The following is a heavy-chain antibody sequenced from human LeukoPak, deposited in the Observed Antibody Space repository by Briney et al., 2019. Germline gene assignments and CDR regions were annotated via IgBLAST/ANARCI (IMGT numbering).Heavy chain of an antibody. CDR1: GYTLTELS. CDR2: FDPEDGET. D-gene: IGHD3-22*01. J-gene: IGHJ4*02. V-gene: IGHV1-24*01. Sequence: GAPVKVSCKVSGYTLTELSMHWVRQAPGKGLEWMGGFDPEDGETIYAQKFQGRVTMTEDTSTDTAYMELSSLRSEDTAVYYCATIPTLYDSSGPYFDYWGQGTLVTVSS. CDR3: ATIPTLYDSSGPYFDY.